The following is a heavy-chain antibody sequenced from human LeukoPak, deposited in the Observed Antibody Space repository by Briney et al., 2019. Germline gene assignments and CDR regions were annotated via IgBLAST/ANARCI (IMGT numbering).Heavy chain of an antibody. V-gene: IGHV1-2*02. CDR2: INPNSGGT. D-gene: IGHD3-9*01. CDR1: GYTFTGYY. CDR3: ARGKPDYYDILTGYLDRDFDY. Sequence: GASVKVSCKASGYTFTGYYMHWVRQAPGQGLEWMGWINPNSGGTNYAQKFQGRVTMTRDTSISTAYMELSSLRSEDTAVYYCARGKPDYYDILTGYLDRDFDYWGQGTLVTVSS. J-gene: IGHJ4*02.